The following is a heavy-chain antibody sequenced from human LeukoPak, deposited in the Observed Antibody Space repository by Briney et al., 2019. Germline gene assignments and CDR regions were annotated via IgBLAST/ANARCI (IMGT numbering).Heavy chain of an antibody. CDR3: VRGGELQPGVFDY. CDR2: INPNSGGT. CDR1: GYTFTGYY. D-gene: IGHD1-7*01. J-gene: IGHJ4*02. Sequence: ASVKVSCKASGYTFTGYYMHWVRQAPGQGLEWMGWINPNSGGTNYAQKFQGWVTMTRDTSISTAYMELSRLRSDDTAVYYCVRGGELQPGVFDYWGQGTLVTVSS. V-gene: IGHV1-2*04.